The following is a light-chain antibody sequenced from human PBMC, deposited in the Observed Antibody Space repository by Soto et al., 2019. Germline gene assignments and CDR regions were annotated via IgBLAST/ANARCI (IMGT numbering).Light chain of an antibody. J-gene: IGLJ2*01. Sequence: QSALTHPASVSGSPGQSITISCTGTDSDVGAYNYVSWYQQHPGKAHKLMIYDVSYRPSGVSDRFSGSKSGNTASLTISGLQAEDEADYYGSSYTSSSTLVIVGGGTKLTVL. CDR1: DSDVGAYNY. CDR3: SSYTSSSTLVI. V-gene: IGLV2-14*03. CDR2: DVS.